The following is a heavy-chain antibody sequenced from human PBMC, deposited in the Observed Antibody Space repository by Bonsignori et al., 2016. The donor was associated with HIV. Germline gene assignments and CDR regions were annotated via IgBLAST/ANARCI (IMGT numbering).Heavy chain of an antibody. CDR3: AARNGSGSLYFDF. V-gene: IGHV1-8*01. Sequence: ASVKVSCKASGYTFTSYDINWVRQAAGQGLEWMGWMNPNSGNTGYAQNFQGRVTMTRNTSINTAYMELSSLRSEDTAVYYCAARNGSGSLYFDFWGQGTLVTVSS. CDR2: MNPNSGNT. CDR1: GYTFTSYD. J-gene: IGHJ4*02. D-gene: IGHD3-10*01.